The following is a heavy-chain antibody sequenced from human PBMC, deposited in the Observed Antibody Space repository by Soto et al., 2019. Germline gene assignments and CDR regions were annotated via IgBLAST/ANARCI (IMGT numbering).Heavy chain of an antibody. D-gene: IGHD5-18*01. J-gene: IGHJ2*01. CDR1: AFTFSSYG. V-gene: IGHV3-30*18. CDR2: ISYDGYNK. CDR3: AKGLSGYSYGNWHFDL. Sequence: QVQLVESGGGVVQPGRSLRLSCAASAFTFSSYGMHWVRQAPGKGLEWVAVISYDGYNKYYADSVKCRFTISRDNSKDTLYLQLNSLRADDTAVYYCAKGLSGYSYGNWHFDLWGRGTLVTVSS.